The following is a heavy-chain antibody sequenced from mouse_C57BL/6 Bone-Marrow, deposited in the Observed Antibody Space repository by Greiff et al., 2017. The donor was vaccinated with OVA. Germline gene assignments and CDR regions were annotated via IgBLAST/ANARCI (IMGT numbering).Heavy chain of an antibody. Sequence: VQLQQSGAELVRPGASVKLSCTASGFNIKDYYMHWVKQRPEQGLEWIGRIDPEDGDTEYAPKFQGKATMTADKSSNTAYLQLSSLTSEDTAVYYCTKTPYYFDLGGRGTTLTVSS. V-gene: IGHV14-1*01. CDR3: TKTPYYFDL. CDR1: GFNIKDYY. CDR2: IDPEDGDT. J-gene: IGHJ2*01.